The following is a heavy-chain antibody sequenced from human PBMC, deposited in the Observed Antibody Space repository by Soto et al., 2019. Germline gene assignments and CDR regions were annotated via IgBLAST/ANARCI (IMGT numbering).Heavy chain of an antibody. CDR3: ARVGSIAAAGTPDY. D-gene: IGHD6-13*01. CDR1: GFTFSDYY. V-gene: IGHV3-11*01. Sequence: PGGSLRLSCAGSGFTFSDYYMSWFRQAPGKGLEWVSYISGSGSTIHDADSVKGRFTISRDNAKNSLYLQMNSLRAEDTAVYYCARVGSIAAAGTPDYWGQGTLVTVSS. J-gene: IGHJ4*02. CDR2: ISGSGSTI.